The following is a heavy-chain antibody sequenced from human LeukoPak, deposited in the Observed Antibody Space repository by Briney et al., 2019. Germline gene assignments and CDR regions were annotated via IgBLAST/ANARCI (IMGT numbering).Heavy chain of an antibody. J-gene: IGHJ4*02. CDR3: ANGPPTRGYCSSTSCYIPDY. D-gene: IGHD2-2*02. V-gene: IGHV3-53*01. Sequence: PGGSLRLSCAASGFTVSSNYMSWVRQAPGKGLEWVSVIYSGGSTYYADSVKGRFTISRDNSKNTLYLQMNSLRAEDTAVYYCANGPPTRGYCSSTSCYIPDYWGQGTLVTVSS. CDR2: IYSGGST. CDR1: GFTVSSNY.